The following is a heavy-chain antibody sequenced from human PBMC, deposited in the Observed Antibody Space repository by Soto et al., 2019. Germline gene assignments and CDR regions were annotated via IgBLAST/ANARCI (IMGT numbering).Heavy chain of an antibody. CDR3: ASGATVTDFDY. CDR1: GYTFTSYA. J-gene: IGHJ4*02. D-gene: IGHD4-17*01. CDR2: ISAYNGNT. V-gene: IGHV1-18*01. Sequence: ASVKVSCKASGYTFTSYAMHWVRQAPGQGLEWMGWISAYNGNTNYSQKLQGRVTMTTDTSTSTAYMELRSLRSDDTAVYYCASGATVTDFDYWGQGTLVTVSS.